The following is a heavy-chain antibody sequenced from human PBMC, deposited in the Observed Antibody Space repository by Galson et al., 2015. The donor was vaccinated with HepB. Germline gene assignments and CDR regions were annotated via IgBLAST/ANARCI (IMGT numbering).Heavy chain of an antibody. CDR1: GFTFSSYG. Sequence: SLRLSCAASGFTFSSYGMHWVRQAPGKGLEWVAVIWYDGSNKYYADSVKGRFTISRDNSKNTLYLQMNSLRAEDTAVYYRARADIVVVPAAMRLGAFDIWGQGTMVTVSS. CDR2: IWYDGSNK. V-gene: IGHV3-33*01. J-gene: IGHJ3*02. D-gene: IGHD2-2*01. CDR3: ARADIVVVPAAMRLGAFDI.